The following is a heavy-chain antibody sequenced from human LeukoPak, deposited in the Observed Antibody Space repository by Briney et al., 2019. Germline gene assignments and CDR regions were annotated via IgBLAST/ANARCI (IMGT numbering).Heavy chain of an antibody. CDR3: ARHMYDISGYPYFDY. V-gene: IGHV4-59*08. CDR1: GXSISSYY. J-gene: IGHJ4*02. D-gene: IGHD3-22*01. CDR2: IYYSGSS. Sequence: SETLSLTCSVSGXSISSYYWTWIRQPPGKGLEWIGYIYYSGSSNYNPSLKSRVTISVDTSKNQFSLKLSSVTAADTAVYFCARHMYDISGYPYFDYWGQGTLVTVSS.